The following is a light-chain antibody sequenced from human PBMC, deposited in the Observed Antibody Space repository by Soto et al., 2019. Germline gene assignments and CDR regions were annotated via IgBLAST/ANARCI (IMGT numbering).Light chain of an antibody. J-gene: IGKJ2*01. V-gene: IGKV1-33*01. CDR3: QQYDNLPYT. CDR1: QDISNY. CDR2: DAS. Sequence: DIQMTQSPSSLSASVGDRVTITCQASQDISNYLNWYQQKPGKAPKLLIYDASNLETGVPSRFSGSASGTDFPFTISPLPPEDIATYYCQQYDNLPYTFGQGTKLQL.